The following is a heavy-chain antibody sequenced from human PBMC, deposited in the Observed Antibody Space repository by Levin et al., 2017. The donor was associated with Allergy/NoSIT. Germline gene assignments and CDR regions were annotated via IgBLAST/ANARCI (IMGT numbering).Heavy chain of an antibody. Sequence: GGSLRLSCAASGFTFSSYGMHWVRQAPGKGLEWVAVISYDGSNKYYADSVKGRFTISRDNSKNTLYLQMNSLRAEDTAVYYCAKAPYRYYYYYMDVWGKGTTVTVSS. CDR3: AKAPYRYYYYYMDV. CDR1: GFTFSSYG. J-gene: IGHJ6*03. CDR2: ISYDGSNK. V-gene: IGHV3-30*18. D-gene: IGHD2-2*01.